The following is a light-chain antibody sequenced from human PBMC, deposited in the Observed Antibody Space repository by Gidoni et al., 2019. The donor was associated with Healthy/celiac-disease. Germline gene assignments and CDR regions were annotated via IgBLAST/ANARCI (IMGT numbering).Light chain of an antibody. V-gene: IGKV3-11*01. CDR3: QQRSNWP. J-gene: IGKJ2*01. CDR1: QSVSSY. CDR2: DAS. Sequence: EIVLTQSPATLSLSPGERATLSCRASQSVSSYLAWYQQKPGQAPRLLIYDASNRATGIPARFSGSGSGTDFTLTISSLEPEDFAVYYCQQRSNWPFXXXTKLEIK.